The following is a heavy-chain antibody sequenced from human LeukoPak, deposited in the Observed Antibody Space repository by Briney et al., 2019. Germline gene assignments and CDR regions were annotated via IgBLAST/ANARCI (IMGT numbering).Heavy chain of an antibody. D-gene: IGHD3-22*01. CDR2: INHSGST. CDR3: ARGRGYYDSSGYSPYYYYYYYMDV. V-gene: IGHV4-34*01. CDR1: GGPFSGYY. J-gene: IGHJ6*03. Sequence: SETLSLTCAVYGGPFSGYYWSWIRQPPGKGLEWIGEINHSGSTNYNPSLKSRVTISVDTSKNQFSLKLSSVTAADTAVYYCARGRGYYDSSGYSPYYYYYYYMDVWGKGTTVTVSS.